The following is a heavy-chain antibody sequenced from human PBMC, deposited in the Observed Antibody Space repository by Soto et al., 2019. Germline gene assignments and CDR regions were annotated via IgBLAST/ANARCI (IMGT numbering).Heavy chain of an antibody. CDR2: IWYDGSNK. V-gene: IGHV3-33*01. D-gene: IGHD3-10*01. Sequence: VQLAESGGGVVQPGRSLRLSCAASGFTFSDYGMHWVRQAPGKGLEWVAVIWYDGSNKYYADSVKGRFTISRDNSKNTLYLQMNSLRAEDTAVYYCARDSFGFDYWGQGTLVTVSS. J-gene: IGHJ4*02. CDR3: ARDSFGFDY. CDR1: GFTFSDYG.